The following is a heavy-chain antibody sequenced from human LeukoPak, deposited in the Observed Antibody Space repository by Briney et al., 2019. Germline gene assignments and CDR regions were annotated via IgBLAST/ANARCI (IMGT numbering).Heavy chain of an antibody. CDR1: GGSISSGSYY. CDR2: IYTSGST. V-gene: IGHV4-61*02. CDR3: ASQGRITISLDY. D-gene: IGHD3-9*01. Sequence: PSETLSLTCTVSGGSISSGSYYWSWIRQPAGKGLEWIGRIYTSGSTNYNPSLKSRVTISVDTSKNQFSLKLSSVTAADTAVYYCASQGRITISLDYWGQGTLVTVSS. J-gene: IGHJ4*02.